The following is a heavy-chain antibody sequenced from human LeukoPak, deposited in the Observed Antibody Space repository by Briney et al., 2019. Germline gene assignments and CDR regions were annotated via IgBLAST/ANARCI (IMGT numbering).Heavy chain of an antibody. Sequence: PSQTLSLTCTVSGGSISSGDYYWSWIRQPPGKVLEWIGYIYYSGSTYYNPSLKSRVTLSVDTSKNQFSLKLSSVTAADTAVYFCARRKRGSGGPFDSRGQGTLVTVAS. CDR1: GGSISSGDYY. V-gene: IGHV4-30-4*08. CDR2: IYYSGST. D-gene: IGHD6-19*01. CDR3: ARRKRGSGGPFDS. J-gene: IGHJ4*02.